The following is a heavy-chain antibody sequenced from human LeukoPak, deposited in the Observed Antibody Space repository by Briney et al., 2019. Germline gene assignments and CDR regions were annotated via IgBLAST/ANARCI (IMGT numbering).Heavy chain of an antibody. V-gene: IGHV1-2*02. CDR3: ARTAYCGGDCYSDFQH. J-gene: IGHJ1*01. Sequence: ASVKVSCKASGYTFTGYYMPWVRQAPGQGLEWMGWINPNSGGTNYAQKFQGRVTMTRDTSISTAYMELSRLRSDDTAVYYCARTAYCGGDCYSDFQHWGQGTLVTVSS. CDR2: INPNSGGT. D-gene: IGHD2-21*01. CDR1: GYTFTGYY.